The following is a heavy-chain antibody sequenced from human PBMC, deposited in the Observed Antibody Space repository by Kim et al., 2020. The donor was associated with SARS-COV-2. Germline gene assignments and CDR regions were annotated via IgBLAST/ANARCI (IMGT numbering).Heavy chain of an antibody. CDR2: ISGSDGST. J-gene: IGHJ4*02. V-gene: IGHV3-23*01. D-gene: IGHD3-10*01. Sequence: GGSLRLFCAASGFTFSSYAMSWVRQAPGKGLEWVSAISGSDGSTYYADSVKGRFTISRDNSKNTLYLQMNSLRAEDTAVYYCAKPHVISSGSYRYFDYWGQGTLVTVSS. CDR3: AKPHVISSGSYRYFDY. CDR1: GFTFSSYA.